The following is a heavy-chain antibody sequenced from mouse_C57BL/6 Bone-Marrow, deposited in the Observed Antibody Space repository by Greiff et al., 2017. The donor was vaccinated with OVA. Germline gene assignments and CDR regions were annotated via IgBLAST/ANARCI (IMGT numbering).Heavy chain of an antibody. CDR2: ISSGGSYT. Sequence: EVKLVESGGDLVKPGGSLKLSCAASGFTFSSYGMSWVRQTPDKRLEWVATISSGGSYTYYPDSVKGRFTISRDNAKNTLYLQMSSLKSEDTAMYYCARQELLRRGAWFAYWGQGTLVTVSA. CDR1: GFTFSSYG. J-gene: IGHJ3*01. CDR3: ARQELLRRGAWFAY. D-gene: IGHD1-2*01. V-gene: IGHV5-6*01.